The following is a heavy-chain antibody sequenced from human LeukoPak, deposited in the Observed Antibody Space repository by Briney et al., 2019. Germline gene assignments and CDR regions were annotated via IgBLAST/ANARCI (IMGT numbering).Heavy chain of an antibody. CDR2: ISGSGGST. D-gene: IGHD6-13*01. V-gene: IGHV3-23*01. CDR3: ARGLIAAAGYY. CDR1: GFTFSGYG. J-gene: IGHJ4*02. Sequence: GGSLRLSCAASGFTFSGYGMSWVRQAPGKGLKWVSAISGSGGSTYYADSVKGRITISRDNSKNTLYLQMNSLRAEDTAVYYCARGLIAAAGYYWGQGTLVTVSS.